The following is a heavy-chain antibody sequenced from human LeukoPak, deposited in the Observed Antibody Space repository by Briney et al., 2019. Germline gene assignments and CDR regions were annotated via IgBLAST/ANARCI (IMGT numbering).Heavy chain of an antibody. CDR1: GFTFSTYA. CDR2: IGGSGETT. V-gene: IGHV3-23*01. Sequence: GGSLRLSCAASGFTFSTYAVSWVRQTPDRGLEWVSTIGGSGETTYYADSVKGRFTTSRDNSKNMLFLQMNGLRAEDTAIYFCARQYCYNTSDAFDLWGQGTLVTMSS. D-gene: IGHD2-21*01. J-gene: IGHJ3*01. CDR3: ARQYCYNTSDAFDL.